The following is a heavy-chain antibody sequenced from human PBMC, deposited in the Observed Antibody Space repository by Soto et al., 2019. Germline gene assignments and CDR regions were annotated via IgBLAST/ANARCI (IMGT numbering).Heavy chain of an antibody. Sequence: QVQLVESGGGVVQPGRSLRLSCAASGFTFSSYGMHWVRQAPGKGLEWVAVISYDGSNKYYADSVKGRFTISRDNSKNTLYVQMNSLRAEDTAVYYCAKSPYDSSGYYYGDYWGQGTLVTVSS. CDR3: AKSPYDSSGYYYGDY. CDR2: ISYDGSNK. V-gene: IGHV3-30*18. D-gene: IGHD3-22*01. CDR1: GFTFSSYG. J-gene: IGHJ4*02.